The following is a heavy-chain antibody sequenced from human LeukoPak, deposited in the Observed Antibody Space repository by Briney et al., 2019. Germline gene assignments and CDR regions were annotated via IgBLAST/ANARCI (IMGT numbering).Heavy chain of an antibody. CDR1: GGTFTNFL. CDR3: ARGTFTGDPTHWFDP. V-gene: IGHV1-69*05. CDR2: IIPMFGTA. Sequence: ASVKVSCKASGGTFTNFLISWVRQAPGQGLEWMGRIIPMFGTANYAQKFQGRVTITTDESTSTAYMELSSLRSEDTAVYYCARGTFTGDPTHWFDPWGQRTLVTVSS. D-gene: IGHD2-15*01. J-gene: IGHJ5*02.